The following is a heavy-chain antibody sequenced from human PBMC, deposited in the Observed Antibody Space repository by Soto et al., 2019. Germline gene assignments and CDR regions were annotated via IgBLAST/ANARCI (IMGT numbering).Heavy chain of an antibody. Sequence: PGGSLRLSCAASGFTLSSYGMHWVRQAPGKGLEWVAIIWSDGTNKYYAESVRGRFTISRDNSQNTLYLQINSLRAEDTAVYFCARGRWLQQLEIDDYLGQGTLVTVSS. CDR1: GFTLSSYG. V-gene: IGHV3-33*01. D-gene: IGHD1-1*01. CDR2: IWSDGTNK. J-gene: IGHJ4*01. CDR3: ARGRWLQQLEIDDY.